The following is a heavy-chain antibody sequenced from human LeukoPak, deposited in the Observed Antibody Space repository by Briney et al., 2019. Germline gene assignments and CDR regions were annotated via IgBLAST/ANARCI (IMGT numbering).Heavy chain of an antibody. CDR2: ISYDGSNK. V-gene: IGHV3-30*18. Sequence: QSGGSLRLSCVASGFTFSSYGMHWVRQAPGKGLEWVAIISYDGSNKYYAGSVKGRFTISRDNSKNTLYLQMNSLRAEDTAVYYCANRVRGTYYFDSWGQGTLVTVSS. CDR1: GFTFSSYG. J-gene: IGHJ4*02. D-gene: IGHD2-15*01. CDR3: ANRVRGTYYFDS.